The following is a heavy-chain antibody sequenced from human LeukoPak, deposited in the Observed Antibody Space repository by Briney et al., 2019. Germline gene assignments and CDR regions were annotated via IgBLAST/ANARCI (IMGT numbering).Heavy chain of an antibody. D-gene: IGHD1-26*01. CDR2: IDWDDDK. CDR1: GFSLITTGVR. Sequence: SGPTLVDPTQTPTLTCTFSGFSLITTGVRMSWIRQPPGKALEWLARIDWDDDKFYSASLKTRLTISKDDSKHQVVLALTNMDPVDTATYYCVRFPGTYIDFWGQGILVTVSS. CDR3: VRFPGTYIDF. J-gene: IGHJ4*02. V-gene: IGHV2-70*04.